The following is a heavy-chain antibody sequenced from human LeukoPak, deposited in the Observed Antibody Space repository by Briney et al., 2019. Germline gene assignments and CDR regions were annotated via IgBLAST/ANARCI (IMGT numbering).Heavy chain of an antibody. CDR1: GFTFSSSA. CDR2: IGTSGDRT. V-gene: IGHV3-23*01. J-gene: IGHJ4*02. CDR3: ARDRPYFDY. Sequence: GSLRLSCSASGFTFSSSAMSWVRQAPGKGLEWVSAIGTSGDRTFYADSVKGRFTISRDNSKNTLYLQMNSLRAEDTAVYYCARDRPYFDYWGQGTLVTVSS.